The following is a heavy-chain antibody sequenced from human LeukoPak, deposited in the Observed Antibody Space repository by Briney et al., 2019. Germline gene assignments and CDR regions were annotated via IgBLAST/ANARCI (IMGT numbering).Heavy chain of an antibody. V-gene: IGHV4-4*07. D-gene: IGHD2-2*01. CDR2: ISTSGSP. J-gene: IGHJ4*02. CDR3: ARDYQGG. Sequence: SETLSLTCTVYGGSLSDYYWTWIRQPAGKGLEWIGRISTSGSPTYNPSLKSRLTLSVDTSKNQFSLMLNSVTAAKTAVYYCARDYQGGWGQGTLVTVSS. CDR1: GGSLSDYY.